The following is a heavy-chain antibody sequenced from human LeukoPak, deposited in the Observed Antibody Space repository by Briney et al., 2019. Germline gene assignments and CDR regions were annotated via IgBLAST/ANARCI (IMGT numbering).Heavy chain of an antibody. V-gene: IGHV3-66*01. J-gene: IGHJ4*02. Sequence: GGSLRLSCAASGFTVSNNYMYWVRQVPGKGLEWVSLIYSDGTTYFADSVEARFAISRDKFKNTLYLQMNSLRVEDTAVYDCAREETTVTPGDYWGQGTLVTVSS. CDR1: GFTVSNNY. CDR3: AREETTVTPGDY. D-gene: IGHD4-17*01. CDR2: IYSDGTT.